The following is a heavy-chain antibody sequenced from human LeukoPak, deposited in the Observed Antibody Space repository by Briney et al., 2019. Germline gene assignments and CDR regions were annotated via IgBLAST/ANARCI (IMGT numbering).Heavy chain of an antibody. CDR2: IFTSGIT. V-gene: IGHV4-4*07. Sequence: PSETLSLTCTVSGGSISNYYWSWIRQPAGKGLEWIGRIFTSGITNYNPSLKSRVTMSVDTSKNQIPLKLSSVTAADTAVYYCARLGLVSAVDYWGQGTLVTVSS. CDR1: GGSISNYY. D-gene: IGHD3/OR15-3a*01. CDR3: ARLGLVSAVDY. J-gene: IGHJ4*02.